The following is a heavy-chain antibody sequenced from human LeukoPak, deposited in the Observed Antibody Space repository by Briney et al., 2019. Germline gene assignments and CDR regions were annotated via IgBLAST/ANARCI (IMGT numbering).Heavy chain of an antibody. D-gene: IGHD2-15*01. CDR1: GYTFTSYG. J-gene: IGHJ6*02. CDR3: GRGPRAGGPHQDMDV. Sequence: GASVKVSCKASGYTFTSYGISWVRQAPGQGLEWMGWISAYSGDTNYAQKFQGRATMTTDTSTSTAYMELRSQSSDDTAVYYCGRGPRAGGPHQDMDVWGRGATVTVSS. V-gene: IGHV1-18*01. CDR2: ISAYSGDT.